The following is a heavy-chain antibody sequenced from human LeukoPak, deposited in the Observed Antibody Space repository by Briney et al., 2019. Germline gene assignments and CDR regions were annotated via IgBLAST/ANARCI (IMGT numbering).Heavy chain of an antibody. CDR3: ARGQVVGANFDY. CDR2: IIPIFGTA. CDR1: GYTFTGYY. J-gene: IGHJ4*02. V-gene: IGHV1-69*05. D-gene: IGHD1-26*01. Sequence: ASVKVSCKASGYTFTGYYMHWVRQAPGQGLEWMGGIIPIFGTANYAQKFQGRVTITTDESTSTAYMELSSLRSEDTAVYYCARGQVVGANFDYWGQGTLVTVSS.